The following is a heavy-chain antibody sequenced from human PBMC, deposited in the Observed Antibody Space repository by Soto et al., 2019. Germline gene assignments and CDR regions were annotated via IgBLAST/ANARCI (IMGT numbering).Heavy chain of an antibody. J-gene: IGHJ4*02. CDR3: ARDLGSGSDPGDY. CDR1: GDTFSGYS. D-gene: IGHD5-12*01. CDR2: IIPLFGTT. Sequence: QVQLVQSGAEVKKPGSSVKVSCKASGDTFSGYSISWVRQAPGQGLEWMGGIIPLFGTTNYAQRFQGRVTITADKSTSTAYMELCSLKSEDTAIYYCARDLGSGSDPGDYWGQGTLVTVSS. V-gene: IGHV1-69*14.